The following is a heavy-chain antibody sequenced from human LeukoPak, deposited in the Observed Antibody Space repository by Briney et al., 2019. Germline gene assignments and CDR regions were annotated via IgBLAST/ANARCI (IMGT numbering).Heavy chain of an antibody. D-gene: IGHD2-2*02. CDR3: ARGRGYCSSTSCYKAPTYYYYYYGMDV. Sequence: SETLSLTCAVYGGSFSGYYWSWIRQPPGKGLEWIGEINHSGSTNYNPPLKSRVTISVNTSKNQFSLKLSSVTAADTAVYYCARGRGYCSSTSCYKAPTYYYYYYGMDVWGQGTTVTVSS. J-gene: IGHJ6*02. CDR1: GGSFSGYY. CDR2: INHSGST. V-gene: IGHV4-34*01.